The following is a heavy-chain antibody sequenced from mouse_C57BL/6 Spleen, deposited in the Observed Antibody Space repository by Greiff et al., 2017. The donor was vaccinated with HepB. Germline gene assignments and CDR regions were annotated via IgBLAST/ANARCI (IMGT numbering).Heavy chain of an antibody. CDR2: INYDGSST. V-gene: IGHV5-16*01. Sequence: EVKLVESEGGLVQPGSSMKLSCTASGFTFSDYYMAWVRQVPEKGLEWVANINYDGSSTYYLDSLKSRFIISRDNAKNILYLQMSSLKSEDTATYYCARVRGGSSYYWYFDVWGTGTTVTVSS. CDR3: ARVRGGSSYYWYFDV. D-gene: IGHD1-1*01. J-gene: IGHJ1*03. CDR1: GFTFSDYY.